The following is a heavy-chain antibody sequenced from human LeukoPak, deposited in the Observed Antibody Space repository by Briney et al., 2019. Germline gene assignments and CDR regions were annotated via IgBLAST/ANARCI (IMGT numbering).Heavy chain of an antibody. J-gene: IGHJ4*02. V-gene: IGHV3-74*01. Sequence: GGSLRLSCAASGFTFSSYWMHWVRQAPGKGLVWVSRINSDGSSTSYADSVKGRFTISRDNAKNTLYLQMNSLRAEDMALYYCAKDSNYDFWSGSSFDYWGQGTLVTVSS. CDR1: GFTFSSYW. D-gene: IGHD3-3*01. CDR2: INSDGSST. CDR3: AKDSNYDFWSGSSFDY.